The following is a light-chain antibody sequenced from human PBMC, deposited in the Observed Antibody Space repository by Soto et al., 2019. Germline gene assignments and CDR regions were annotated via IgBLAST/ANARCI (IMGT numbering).Light chain of an antibody. J-gene: IGKJ4*01. CDR1: QTIDNY. V-gene: IGKV3-11*01. CDR3: QQRKDWPLT. CDR2: EGF. Sequence: EIVLTQSPATLSLSPGERATLSCRASQTIDNYLPWYQQKPGQAPRLLLYEGFYRAAGVPARFSCVGSCTDFTLTISSLDPEDLAFYDCQQRKDWPLTFGGGTKVE.